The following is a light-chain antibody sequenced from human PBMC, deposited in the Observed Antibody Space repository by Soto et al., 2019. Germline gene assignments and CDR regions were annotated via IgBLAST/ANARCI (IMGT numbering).Light chain of an antibody. Sequence: QSVLTQPPSVSGAPGQRVTISCTGSSSNIGAGYDVHWYQQFPGTAPKLLLYGRNNQPSGVPARFSGSKSDTSASLAISGLQAEDEAEYYCQSFDSSLNGYVFGGGTKVTVL. V-gene: IGLV1-40*01. CDR2: GRN. J-gene: IGLJ1*01. CDR3: QSFDSSLNGYV. CDR1: SSNIGAGYD.